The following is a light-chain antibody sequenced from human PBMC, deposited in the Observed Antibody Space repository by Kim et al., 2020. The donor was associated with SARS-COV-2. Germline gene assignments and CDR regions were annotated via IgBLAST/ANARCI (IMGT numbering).Light chain of an antibody. CDR2: DVN. CDR3: SSYTATTTLV. V-gene: IGLV2-14*03. CDR1: SSDVGGYDH. J-gene: IGLJ2*01. Sequence: GQSITVSSTGTSSDVGGYDHVSWYQQYPGKAPKLMIYDVNHRPSGVSNRFSGSKSGKTASLTISGLQAEDEADYYCSSYTATTTLVFGGGTQLTVL.